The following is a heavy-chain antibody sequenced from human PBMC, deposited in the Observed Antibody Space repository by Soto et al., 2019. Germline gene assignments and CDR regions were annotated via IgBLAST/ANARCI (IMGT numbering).Heavy chain of an antibody. Sequence: GGSLRLSCAASGFTFSDYYMSWIRQAPGKGLEWVSYISSSSYTNYADSVKGRFTISRDNAKNSLYLQMNSLRAEDTAVYYCARDVGASYGMDVWGQGTTVTVSS. CDR1: GFTFSDYY. CDR3: ARDVGASYGMDV. D-gene: IGHD1-26*01. V-gene: IGHV3-11*06. CDR2: ISSSSYT. J-gene: IGHJ6*02.